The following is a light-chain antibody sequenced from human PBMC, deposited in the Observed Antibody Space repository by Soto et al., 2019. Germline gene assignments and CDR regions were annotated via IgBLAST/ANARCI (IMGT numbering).Light chain of an antibody. J-gene: IGLJ2*01. CDR2: GNY. Sequence: QPVLTQPPSVSGAPGQRVTISCTGSSSNIGAGYDVHWYQQLPGTAPKLLIYGNYNRPSGVPDRFSGSKSGTSASLAITGLQAEDEADYYCQSYDSSLSGHVVFGGGTQLTVL. CDR1: SSNIGAGYD. V-gene: IGLV1-40*01. CDR3: QSYDSSLSGHVV.